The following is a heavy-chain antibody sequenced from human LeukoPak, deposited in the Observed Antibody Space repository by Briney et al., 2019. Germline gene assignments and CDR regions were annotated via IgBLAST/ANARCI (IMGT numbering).Heavy chain of an antibody. D-gene: IGHD3-10*01. CDR3: ARRYGSGSSGTFDY. Sequence: SETLSLTCTVSGGSISSYYWSWIRQPPGKGLEWIAYIYYSGSTNYNPSLKSRVTISVDTSKNQFSLKLSSVTATDTAVYYCARRYGSGSSGTFDYWGQGTLVTVSS. CDR1: GGSISSYY. CDR2: IYYSGST. V-gene: IGHV4-59*01. J-gene: IGHJ4*02.